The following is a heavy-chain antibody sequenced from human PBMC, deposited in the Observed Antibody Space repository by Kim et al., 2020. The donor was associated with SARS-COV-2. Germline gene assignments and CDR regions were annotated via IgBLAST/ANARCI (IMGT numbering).Heavy chain of an antibody. Sequence: SVKVSCKASGGTFSSYAISWVRQAPGQGLEWMGGIIPIFGTANYAQKFQGRVTITADESTSTAYMELSSLRSEDTAVYYCARALWITGGLYYYYYYGMDVWGQGTTVTVSS. CDR3: ARALWITGGLYYYYYYGMDV. V-gene: IGHV1-69*13. CDR2: IIPIFGTA. J-gene: IGHJ6*02. CDR1: GGTFSSYA. D-gene: IGHD1-20*01.